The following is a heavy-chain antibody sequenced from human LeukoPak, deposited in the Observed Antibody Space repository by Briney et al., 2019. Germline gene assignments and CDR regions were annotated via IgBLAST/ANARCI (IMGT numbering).Heavy chain of an antibody. CDR3: ARGVIY. CDR2: ISYSSNYI. J-gene: IGHJ4*02. D-gene: IGHD2-21*01. Sequence: SGWSLRLSCAASGFTFSNYNMNWVRQAPGKGLEWVSSISYSSNYIYYADSVKGRFIISRDNAKNSLYLQMNSLRDEDTAVYYCARGVIYWGQGTLVTVSS. CDR1: GFTFSNYN. V-gene: IGHV3-21*01.